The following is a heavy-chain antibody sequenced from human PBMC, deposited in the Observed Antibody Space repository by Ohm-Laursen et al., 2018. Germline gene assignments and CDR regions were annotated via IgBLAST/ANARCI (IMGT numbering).Heavy chain of an antibody. CDR1: GFTFSNYW. CDR3: ARDPYDFWSGYGMDV. J-gene: IGHJ6*02. Sequence: SLRLSCTASGFTFSNYWMSWARQAPGKGLEWVAAISYDGSNKYYADSVKGRFTISRDNSKNTLYLQMNSLRAEDTAVYYCARDPYDFWSGYGMDVWGQGTTVTVSS. V-gene: IGHV3-30*03. CDR2: ISYDGSNK. D-gene: IGHD3-3*01.